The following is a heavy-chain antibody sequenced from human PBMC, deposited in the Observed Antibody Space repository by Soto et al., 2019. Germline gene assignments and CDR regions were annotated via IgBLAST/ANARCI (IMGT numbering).Heavy chain of an antibody. Sequence: VGSLRLSCAASGFTFSSYAMHWVRQAPGKGLEGVAVISYAGSNKYYADSVKGRFTISRDNSKNTLYLQMNSLRAEDTAVYYCAREKYGDSGYFDYWGQGTLVTVSS. D-gene: IGHD4-17*01. V-gene: IGHV3-30-3*01. CDR2: ISYAGSNK. CDR3: AREKYGDSGYFDY. CDR1: GFTFSSYA. J-gene: IGHJ4*03.